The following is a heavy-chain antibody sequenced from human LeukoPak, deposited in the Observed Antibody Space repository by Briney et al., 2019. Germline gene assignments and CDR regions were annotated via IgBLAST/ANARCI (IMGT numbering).Heavy chain of an antibody. D-gene: IGHD3-10*01. J-gene: IGHJ4*02. CDR2: MNPNSGDT. CDR3: ARGPFGTGSYFDF. CDR1: GYTFTSYD. V-gene: IGHV1-8*01. Sequence: ASVKVSCKASGYTFTSYDINWVRQATGQGLEGMGWMNPNSGDTGYAQKFQGRVTMTRDTSISTAYMDLSSLRSEDTAVYYCARGPFGTGSYFDFWGQGTLVTVSS.